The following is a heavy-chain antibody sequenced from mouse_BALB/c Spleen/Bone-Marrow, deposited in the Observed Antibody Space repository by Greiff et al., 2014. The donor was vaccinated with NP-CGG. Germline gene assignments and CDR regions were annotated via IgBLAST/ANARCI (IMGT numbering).Heavy chain of an antibody. Sequence: VQLQQSGAGLAKPGASVKMSCKASGYTFTSYWMQWVKQRPGQGLEWIGYINHFTGYIDYKQKFKDKATMTADKSSSTAYIQRRCVTSEDSAVYRCAGGVRGCDGFAYWGPGTLVTVSA. J-gene: IGHJ3*01. D-gene: IGHD2-13*01. V-gene: IGHV1-7*01. CDR2: INHFTGYI. CDR3: AGGVRGCDGFAY. CDR1: GYTFTSYW.